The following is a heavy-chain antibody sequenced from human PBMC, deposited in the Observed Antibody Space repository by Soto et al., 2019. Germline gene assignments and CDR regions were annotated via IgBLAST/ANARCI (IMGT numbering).Heavy chain of an antibody. Sequence: QLQLQESGPGLVKPSETLSVTCTVSGGSISSSSYYWGWIRQPPGKGLEWIGSIYYSGSTYYNPSLKSRVTISVDTSKNQFSLKLSSVTAADTAVYYCARLGTTVTYYFDYWGQGTLVTVSS. CDR3: ARLGTTVTYYFDY. CDR2: IYYSGST. D-gene: IGHD4-17*01. J-gene: IGHJ4*02. V-gene: IGHV4-39*01. CDR1: GGSISSSSYY.